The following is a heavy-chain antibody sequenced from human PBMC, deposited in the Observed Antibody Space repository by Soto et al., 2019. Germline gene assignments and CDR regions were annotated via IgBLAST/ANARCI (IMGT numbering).Heavy chain of an antibody. V-gene: IGHV3-30-3*01. CDR3: AREPPRITIFPYYYGMDV. J-gene: IGHJ6*02. CDR2: ISYDGSNK. Sequence: GGSLRLSCAASGFTFSSYAMHWVRQAPGKGLEWVAVISYDGSNKYYADSVKGRFTISRDNSKNTLYLQMNSLRAEDTAVYYCAREPPRITIFPYYYGMDVWGQGTTVTVSS. CDR1: GFTFSSYA. D-gene: IGHD3-3*01.